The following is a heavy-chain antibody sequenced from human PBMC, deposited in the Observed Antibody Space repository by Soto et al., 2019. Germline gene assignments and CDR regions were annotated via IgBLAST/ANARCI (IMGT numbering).Heavy chain of an antibody. V-gene: IGHV4-30-2*01. D-gene: IGHD2-2*01. CDR1: GDSISSGGFS. Sequence: SETLSLTCAVSGDSISSGGFSWSWIRQPPGKGLEWIGYIYHSGTFFYNPSLKSRVTISVDGSKNQFFLKVNSVTAADTAVYYCARGRLVPAVNFDYWGLGTLVTVSS. CDR2: IYHSGTF. CDR3: ARGRLVPAVNFDY. J-gene: IGHJ4*02.